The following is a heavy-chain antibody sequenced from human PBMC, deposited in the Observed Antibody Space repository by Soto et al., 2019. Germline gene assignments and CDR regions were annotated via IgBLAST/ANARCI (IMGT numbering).Heavy chain of an antibody. Sequence: GGSLRLSCAVSGLTVSANFMSWVRQAPGKGLEWVSVVYSGGITNYADSVKGRFTISRDNSKNTPYLQLNSLRAEDTAVYYCARVSCSSTSCYGIDYWGQGTPVTVSS. CDR3: ARVSCSSTSCYGIDY. CDR2: VYSGGIT. D-gene: IGHD2-2*01. V-gene: IGHV3-66*01. J-gene: IGHJ4*02. CDR1: GLTVSANF.